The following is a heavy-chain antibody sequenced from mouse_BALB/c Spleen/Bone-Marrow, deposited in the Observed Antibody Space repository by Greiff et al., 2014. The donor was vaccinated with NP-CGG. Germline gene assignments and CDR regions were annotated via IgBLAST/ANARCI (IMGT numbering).Heavy chain of an antibody. J-gene: IGHJ2*01. V-gene: IGHV1-80*01. CDR3: ARVRNWADY. Sequence: SGAELVRPGSSVKISCKASGYAFSSYWMNWVKQRPGQGLEWIGQIYPGDGDTNYNGKFKGKATLTADKSSSTAYMQLSSLTFEDSAVYFCARVRNWADYCGQGTTLTVSS. CDR1: GYAFSSYW. D-gene: IGHD4-1*01. CDR2: IYPGDGDT.